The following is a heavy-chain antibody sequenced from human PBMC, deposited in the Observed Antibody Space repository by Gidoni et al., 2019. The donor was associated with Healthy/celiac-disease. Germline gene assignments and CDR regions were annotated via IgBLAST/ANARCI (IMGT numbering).Heavy chain of an antibody. Sequence: VQPGGSLRLSCAASGFTFSGYWMHWFRQDPEKGLVWVSRIDGDGSITTYADSVKGRFTISRDNAKNTVHLQMNSLRAEDTAVYYCARAWGGLYYFDYWGQGTLVTVSS. D-gene: IGHD3-16*01. V-gene: IGHV3-74*01. CDR3: ARAWGGLYYFDY. CDR1: GFTFSGYW. CDR2: IDGDGSIT. J-gene: IGHJ4*02.